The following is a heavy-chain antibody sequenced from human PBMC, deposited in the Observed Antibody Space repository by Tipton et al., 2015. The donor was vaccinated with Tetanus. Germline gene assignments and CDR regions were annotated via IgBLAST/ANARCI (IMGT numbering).Heavy chain of an antibody. V-gene: IGHV3-21*06. CDR2: ISSTSRYI. J-gene: IGHJ4*02. CDR3: VSGSALDY. D-gene: IGHD6-25*01. Sequence: SLRLSCEVSGFSFSNYKMNWVRQGPGRGLEWVSSISSTSRYINYADSVKGRLTISRDNAKNSLFLEMNTLRVDDTAVYYCVSGSALDYWGQGTLITVSS. CDR1: GFSFSNYK.